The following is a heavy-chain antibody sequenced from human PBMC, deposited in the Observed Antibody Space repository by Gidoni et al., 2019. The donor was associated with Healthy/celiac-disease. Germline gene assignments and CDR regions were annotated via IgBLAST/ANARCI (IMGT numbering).Heavy chain of an antibody. Sequence: QVQLVQSGAEVTKPGSSVKVSCKASGGTFSSYAISWVRQAPGQGLEWMGGIIPIFGTANYAQKFQGRVTITADESTSTAYMELSSLRSEDTTVYYCARASGYCSSTSCLAQNDYWGQGTLVTVSS. CDR3: ARASGYCSSTSCLAQNDY. J-gene: IGHJ4*02. D-gene: IGHD2-2*01. CDR2: IIPIFGTA. CDR1: GGTFSSYA. V-gene: IGHV1-69*01.